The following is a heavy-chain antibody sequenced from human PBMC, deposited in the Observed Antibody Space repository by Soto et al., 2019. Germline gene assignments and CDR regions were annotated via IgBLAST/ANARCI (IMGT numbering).Heavy chain of an antibody. V-gene: IGHV1-18*01. Sequence: QVPLVQSGAEVKKPGASVKVSCKASGYTFTSYGISWVRQAPGQGLEWMGWISAYNGNTNYAQKLQGRVTMTTDTSTSTAYMELRSLRSDDTAVYYCARDSSDYYDSSVIDYWGQGTLVTVSS. CDR2: ISAYNGNT. J-gene: IGHJ4*02. CDR3: ARDSSDYYDSSVIDY. CDR1: GYTFTSYG. D-gene: IGHD3-22*01.